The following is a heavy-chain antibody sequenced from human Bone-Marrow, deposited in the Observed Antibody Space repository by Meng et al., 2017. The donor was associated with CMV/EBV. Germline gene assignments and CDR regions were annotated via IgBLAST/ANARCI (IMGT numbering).Heavy chain of an antibody. CDR3: TTVVRYYYYGMDV. J-gene: IGHJ6*02. D-gene: IGHD6-6*01. V-gene: IGHV3-15*01. CDR1: GFIFSNYW. Sequence: GGSLRLSCVTSGFIFSNYWMTWVRQAPGKGLEWVGRIKSKTDGGTTDYAAPVKGRFTISRDDSKNTLYLQMNSLKTEDTAVYYCTTVVRYYYYGMDVWGQGTTVTVSS. CDR2: IKSKTDGGTT.